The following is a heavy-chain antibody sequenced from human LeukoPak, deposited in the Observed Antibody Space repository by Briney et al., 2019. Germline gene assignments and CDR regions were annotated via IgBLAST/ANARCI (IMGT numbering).Heavy chain of an antibody. CDR3: ARIDARGGDSSDAFDI. CDR2: INSDGSST. CDR1: GFTFSSYW. Sequence: GGSLRPSCAASGFTFSSYWMHWVRHAPGKGLVWVSRINSDGSSTSYADSVKGRFTISRDNAKNTLYLQMNSLRAEDTAVYYCARIDARGGDSSDAFDIWGQGTMVTVSS. D-gene: IGHD2-21*02. V-gene: IGHV3-74*01. J-gene: IGHJ3*02.